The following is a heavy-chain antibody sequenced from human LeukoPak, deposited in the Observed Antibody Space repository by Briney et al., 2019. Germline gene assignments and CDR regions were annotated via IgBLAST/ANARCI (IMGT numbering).Heavy chain of an antibody. Sequence: SGGSLRLSCAASGFTFSSYGMHWVRQAPGKGLEWVAVISYDGSNKYYADSVKGRFTISRDNSKNTLYLQMNSPRAEDTAVYYCAKGYDSSGYYPWYFDYWGQGTLVTVSS. CDR3: AKGYDSSGYYPWYFDY. D-gene: IGHD3-22*01. CDR1: GFTFSSYG. J-gene: IGHJ4*02. CDR2: ISYDGSNK. V-gene: IGHV3-30*18.